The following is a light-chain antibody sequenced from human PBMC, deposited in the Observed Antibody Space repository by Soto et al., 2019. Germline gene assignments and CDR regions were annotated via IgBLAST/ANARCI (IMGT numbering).Light chain of an antibody. J-gene: IGLJ7*01. CDR3: AAWDDDLHVWL. V-gene: IGLV1-44*01. CDR1: DSNIGNTA. CDR2: SSN. Sequence: QSVLTQPPSVSATPGQGVILSCSGGDSNIGNTAVNWYQQLPGTAPRLLIYSSNQRPSGVPDRISGSKSGTSASLAISGLQSEDEADYYCAAWDDDLHVWLFGGGTHLTVL.